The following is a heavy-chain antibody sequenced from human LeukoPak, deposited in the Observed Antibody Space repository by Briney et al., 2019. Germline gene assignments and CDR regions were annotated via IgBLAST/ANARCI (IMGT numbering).Heavy chain of an antibody. V-gene: IGHV3-7*03. CDR2: IKHDGSEK. J-gene: IGHJ4*02. CDR1: GFTFSRHR. CDR3: ATPLDYYDRSDSHQGGD. D-gene: IGHD3-22*01. Sequence: GGSLRLSCAASGFTFSRHRMTWVRQAPGKGLEWVANIKHDGSEKNYVDSVKGRFTISRDNAKNSLYLQMNSLRVEDTAVYYCATPLDYYDRSDSHQGGDWGQGTLVTVSS.